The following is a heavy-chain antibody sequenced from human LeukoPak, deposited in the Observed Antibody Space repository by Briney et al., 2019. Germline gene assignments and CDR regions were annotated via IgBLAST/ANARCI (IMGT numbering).Heavy chain of an antibody. V-gene: IGHV3-48*02. CDR3: ARANGMAV. Sequence: GGSLRLSCTASGFTFSSYSMNGVRQAPGKGLEWVSYISSSSSTIYYADSVKRRFTTSRDNTKNSPYLQTSTLRDEATPVHYCARANGMAVSGQATTVTVSS. CDR2: ISSSSSTI. J-gene: IGHJ6*02. CDR1: GFTFSSYS.